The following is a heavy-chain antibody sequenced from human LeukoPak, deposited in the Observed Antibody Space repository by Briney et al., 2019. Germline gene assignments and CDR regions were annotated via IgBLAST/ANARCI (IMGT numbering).Heavy chain of an antibody. V-gene: IGHV4-61*02. CDR2: IYTSGST. Sequence: PSQTLSLTCTVSGGSISSGSYYWSWIRQPAGKGLEWIGRIYTSGSTNYNPSLKSRVTILIDTSKKQFSLKLSSVTAADTAAYYCARLGYCSGGSCYYYYYMDVWGKGTTVTVSS. D-gene: IGHD2-15*01. J-gene: IGHJ6*03. CDR3: ARLGYCSGGSCYYYYYMDV. CDR1: GGSISSGSYY.